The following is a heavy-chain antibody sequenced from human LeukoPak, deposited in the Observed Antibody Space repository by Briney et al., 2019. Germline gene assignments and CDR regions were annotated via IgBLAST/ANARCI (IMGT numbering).Heavy chain of an antibody. V-gene: IGHV4-34*01. J-gene: IGHJ5*02. CDR1: GGSFSGYY. Sequence: SETLSLTCAVYGGSFSGYYWSWIRQPPGKGLEWIGEINHSGSTNYNPSLKSRVTISVDTSKNQSSLKLSSVTAADTAVYYCARSRRDGYGLGLRWFDPWGQGTLVTVSS. CDR3: ARSRRDGYGLGLRWFDP. D-gene: IGHD5-24*01. CDR2: INHSGST.